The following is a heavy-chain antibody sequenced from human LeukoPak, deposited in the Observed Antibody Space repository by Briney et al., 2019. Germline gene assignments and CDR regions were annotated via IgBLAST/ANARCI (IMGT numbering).Heavy chain of an antibody. Sequence: PGRSLRLSCAASGFTFSSYAMHWVRQAPGKGLEWEAVISYDGSNKYYADSVKGRFTISRDNSKNTLYLQMNSLRAEDTAVYYCARGDIVVVVAATLEPWGQGTLVTVSS. CDR1: GFTFSSYA. V-gene: IGHV3-30*04. J-gene: IGHJ5*02. CDR3: ARGDIVVVVAATLEP. CDR2: ISYDGSNK. D-gene: IGHD2-15*01.